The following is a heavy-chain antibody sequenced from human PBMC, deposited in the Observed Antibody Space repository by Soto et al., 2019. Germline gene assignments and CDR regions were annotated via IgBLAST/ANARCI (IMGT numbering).Heavy chain of an antibody. V-gene: IGHV3-30-3*01. CDR3: ARGMNPQDY. Sequence: GGSLRLSCAASGFTFSSYAMHWVRQAPGKGLEWVAVISYDGSNKYYADSVKGRFTISRDNSKNTLYLQMNSLRAEDTAVYYCARGMNPQDYWGQGTLVTVSS. CDR1: GFTFSSYA. CDR2: ISYDGSNK. J-gene: IGHJ4*02. D-gene: IGHD6-13*01.